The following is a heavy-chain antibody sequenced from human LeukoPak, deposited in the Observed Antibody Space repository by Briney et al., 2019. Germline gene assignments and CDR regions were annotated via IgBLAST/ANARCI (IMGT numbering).Heavy chain of an antibody. CDR3: ARAVGDHLDY. Sequence: SETLSLTCAVSGYSISSGYYWGWIRQPPGKGLEWIGSIYHSGSTYYNPSLKSRVTISVDTSKNQFSLKLSSVTAADTAVFYCARAVGDHLDYWGQGTLVTVSS. J-gene: IGHJ4*02. CDR2: IYHSGST. V-gene: IGHV4-38-2*01. D-gene: IGHD2-21*01. CDR1: GYSISSGYY.